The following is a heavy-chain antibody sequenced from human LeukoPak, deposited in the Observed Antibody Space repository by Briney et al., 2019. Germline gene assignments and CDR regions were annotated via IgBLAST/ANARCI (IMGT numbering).Heavy chain of an antibody. CDR3: AKDLSRSVWGSYGDY. CDR1: GFTFSSYA. V-gene: IGHV3-23*01. J-gene: IGHJ4*02. CDR2: ISGSGGST. D-gene: IGHD3-16*01. Sequence: PGGSLRLSCAASGFTFSSYAMSWVRQAPGKGLEWVSAISGSGGSTYYADSVKGRFAISRDNSKNTLYLQMNSLRAEDTAVYYCAKDLSRSVWGSYGDYWGQGTLVTVSS.